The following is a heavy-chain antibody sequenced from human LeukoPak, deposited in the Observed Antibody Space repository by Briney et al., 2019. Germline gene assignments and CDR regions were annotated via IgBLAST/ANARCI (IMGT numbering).Heavy chain of an antibody. CDR1: GGSISSGGYY. CDR2: IYYSGST. D-gene: IGHD6-13*01. J-gene: IGHJ6*02. CDR3: AREYSSSWYVSPPNYYGMDV. V-gene: IGHV4-31*03. Sequence: SQTLSLTCTVSGGSISSGGYYWSWIRQHPGKGLEWIGHIYYSGSTYYNPSLKSRVTISVDTSKNQFSLKLSSVTAADTAVYYCAREYSSSWYVSPPNYYGMDVWGQGTTVTVSS.